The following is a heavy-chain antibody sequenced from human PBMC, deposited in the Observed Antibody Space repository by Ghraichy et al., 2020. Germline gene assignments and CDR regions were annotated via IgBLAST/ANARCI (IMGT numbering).Heavy chain of an antibody. J-gene: IGHJ4*02. CDR1: GGSVSSGSYY. CDR3: AREGGVRYCSGGSCYSAFYFDS. CDR2: IYYSGNT. D-gene: IGHD2-15*01. V-gene: IGHV4-61*01. Sequence: SETLSLTCTVSGGSVSSGSYYWSWIRQPPGKGLEWIGYIYYSGNTNYNPSLKSRVTISVDTSKNQFSLKLSSVTAADTAVYYCAREGGVRYCSGGSCYSAFYFDSWGQGTLVTVSS.